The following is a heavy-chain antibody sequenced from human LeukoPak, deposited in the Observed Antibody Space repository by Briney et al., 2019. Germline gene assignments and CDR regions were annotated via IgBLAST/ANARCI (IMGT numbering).Heavy chain of an antibody. Sequence: GRSLRLSCAASGFTFSSYAMHWVRQAPGKGLEWVAVISYDGSNKYYADSVKGRFTISRDNSKNTLYLQMNSLRAEDTAVYYCARENRYYGSGSTPNPFDPWGQGTLVTVSS. CDR2: ISYDGSNK. V-gene: IGHV3-30*04. CDR3: ARENRYYGSGSTPNPFDP. J-gene: IGHJ5*02. CDR1: GFTFSSYA. D-gene: IGHD3-10*01.